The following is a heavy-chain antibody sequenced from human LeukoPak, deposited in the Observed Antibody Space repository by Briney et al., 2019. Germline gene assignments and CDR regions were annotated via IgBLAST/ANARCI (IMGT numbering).Heavy chain of an antibody. CDR1: GYTFTGYY. D-gene: IGHD5-18*01. J-gene: IGHJ4*02. V-gene: IGHV1-2*02. CDR2: INPNSGGT. CDR3: ARGYSYGLTGQGSLLDY. Sequence: GASVKVSCKASGYTFTGYYMHWVRQAPGQGLEWMGWINPNSGGTNYAQKFQGRVTMTRDTSISTAYMELSRLRSDDTAVYYCARGYSYGLTGQGSLLDYWGQGTLVTVSS.